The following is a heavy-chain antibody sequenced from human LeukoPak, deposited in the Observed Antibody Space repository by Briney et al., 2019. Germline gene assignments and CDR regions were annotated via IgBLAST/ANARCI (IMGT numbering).Heavy chain of an antibody. J-gene: IGHJ6*03. CDR2: IYYSGSA. D-gene: IGHD2-15*01. CDR3: ARRVVVAANDYYYYYMDV. Sequence: SETLSFTCTVSGGSISSYYWSWIRQPPGKGLEWVGYIYYSGSANYNPSLKSRVTISVDTSKNQFSLKLSSVTAADTAVYYCARRVVVAANDYYYYYMDVWGNGTTVTVSS. V-gene: IGHV4-59*08. CDR1: GGSISSYY.